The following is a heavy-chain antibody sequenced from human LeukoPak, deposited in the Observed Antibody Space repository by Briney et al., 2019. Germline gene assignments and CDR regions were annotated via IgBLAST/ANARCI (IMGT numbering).Heavy chain of an antibody. Sequence: SETLSLTCTVSGGSINSYYWSWIRQPPGKGLEWIGYIYYSGLTKYNPSLKSRVTISIDTSKTRFSLTLSSVTAADTALYYCARTGDYSGYYYYYMDVWGKGTTVTISS. D-gene: IGHD4-17*01. CDR3: ARTGDYSGYYYYYMDV. CDR1: GGSINSYY. CDR2: IYYSGLT. V-gene: IGHV4-59*01. J-gene: IGHJ6*03.